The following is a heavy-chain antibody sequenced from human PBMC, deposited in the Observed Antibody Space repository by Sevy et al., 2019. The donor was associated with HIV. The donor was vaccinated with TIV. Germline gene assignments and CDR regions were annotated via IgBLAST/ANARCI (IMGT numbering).Heavy chain of an antibody. CDR2: ISGSGGST. CDR3: ATPPGVTMIVVVARDV. Sequence: GGSLRLSCAASGFTFSSYAMSWVRQAPGKGLEWVSAISGSGGSTYYADSVKGRFTISRDNSKNKLYLQMNSLRAEDTAVYYCATPPGVTMIVVVARDVWGKGTTVTVSS. D-gene: IGHD3-22*01. J-gene: IGHJ6*04. CDR1: GFTFSSYA. V-gene: IGHV3-23*01.